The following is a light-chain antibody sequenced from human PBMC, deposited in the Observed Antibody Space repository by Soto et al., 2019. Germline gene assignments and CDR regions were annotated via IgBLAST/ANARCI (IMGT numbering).Light chain of an antibody. CDR1: SGHSSYI. J-gene: IGLJ3*02. CDR2: LEGSGTY. Sequence: QSVLTQSSSASASLGSSVKLTCTLSSGHSSYIIAWHQQQPAKAPRYLMKLEGSGTYNKGSGVPDRFSGSSSGADRYLSISNLQFYDEADYYCETSDSITHEGVFGGGSKLTVL. V-gene: IGLV4-60*02. CDR3: ETSDSITHEGV.